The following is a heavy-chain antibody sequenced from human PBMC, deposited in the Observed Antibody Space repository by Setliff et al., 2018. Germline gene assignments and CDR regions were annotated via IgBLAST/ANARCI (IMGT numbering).Heavy chain of an antibody. CDR3: ARTYGYYLPEPSYYFDY. CDR2: IYYSGST. CDR1: GGSISSGDYY. D-gene: IGHD3-3*01. V-gene: IGHV4-30-4*08. J-gene: IGHJ4*02. Sequence: TLSLTCTVSGGSISSGDYYWSWIRQPPGKGLEWIGYIYYSGSTYYNPSLKSRVTISVDTSKNQFSLKLSSVTAADTAVYYCARTYGYYLPEPSYYFDYWGQGTLVTRLL.